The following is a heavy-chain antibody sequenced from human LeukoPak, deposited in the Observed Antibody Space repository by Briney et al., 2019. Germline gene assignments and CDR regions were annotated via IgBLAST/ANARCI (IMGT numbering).Heavy chain of an antibody. CDR3: ARSYNSAWLDY. J-gene: IGHJ4*02. V-gene: IGHV3-53*04. CDR1: GVTVSSSY. Sequence: GGSLRLSCAPSGVTVSSSYMSWVRHAPGEGVEWVSIVYSGGSIYYAHSVKGRFTTSRHNSNNTLDLQMNSLRTEDTAMYYCARSYNSAWLDYWVQGTLVSVSS. D-gene: IGHD6-19*01. CDR2: VYSGGSI.